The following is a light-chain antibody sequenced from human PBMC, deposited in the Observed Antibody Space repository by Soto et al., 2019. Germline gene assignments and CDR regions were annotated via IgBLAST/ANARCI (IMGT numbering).Light chain of an antibody. CDR2: SNN. J-gene: IGLJ1*01. CDR1: SSNIGSNT. V-gene: IGLV1-44*01. Sequence: QSVLTQPPSASGTPGQRVTISCSGSSSNIGSNTVNWYQQLPGTAPKLLIYSNNQRPSGVPDRFSGSKSGTSASLAISGLQSEYEADYYCAAWDDSRNGYVFGTGTKRTVL. CDR3: AAWDDSRNGYV.